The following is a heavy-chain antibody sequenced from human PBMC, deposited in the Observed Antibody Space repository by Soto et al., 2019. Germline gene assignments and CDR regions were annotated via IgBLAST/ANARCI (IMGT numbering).Heavy chain of an antibody. CDR3: VKEQKFRGPLDF. Sequence: EVQLLESGGGLVQPGGSLRLSCAASGFTFSSYGMTWVRQAPGRGLEWVSAISGSGGDTYYPDSVKGRFTISRDNSKSTLYLHIVSLRPEDTAVYYCVKEQKFRGPLDFWGQGSLVTVSS. J-gene: IGHJ4*02. V-gene: IGHV3-23*01. CDR2: ISGSGGDT. D-gene: IGHD3-10*01. CDR1: GFTFSSYG.